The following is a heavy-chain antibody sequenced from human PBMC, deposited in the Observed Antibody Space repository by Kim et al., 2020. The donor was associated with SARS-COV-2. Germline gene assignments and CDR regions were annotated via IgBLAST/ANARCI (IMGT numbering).Heavy chain of an antibody. CDR1: GVNFNNAW. CDR2: IISEAAGGTT. J-gene: IGHJ3*01. Sequence: GGSLRLSCVASGVNFNNAWMSWVRQAPGKGLEWVGRIISEAAGGTTAYAAPVRGRFTISRDDSEKTAYPEMDSLKIEDTAVYYCTTDPGDA. CDR3: TTDPGDA. V-gene: IGHV3-15*01.